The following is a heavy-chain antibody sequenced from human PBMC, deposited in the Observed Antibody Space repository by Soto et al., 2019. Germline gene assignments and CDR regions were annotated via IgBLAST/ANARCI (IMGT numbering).Heavy chain of an antibody. CDR2: TYYRSRWYN. Sequence: SQTLSLTCAISGDSVSSNSAAWNWIRLSPSRGLEWLARTYYRSRWYNDYAVSVRSRITASPDTSKNQFSLQLTSVTPEDTAVYYCAGTTSHQWYYMDVWGKGTTVTVSS. J-gene: IGHJ6*03. CDR1: GDSVSSNSAA. V-gene: IGHV6-1*01. D-gene: IGHD1-7*01. CDR3: AGTTSHQWYYMDV.